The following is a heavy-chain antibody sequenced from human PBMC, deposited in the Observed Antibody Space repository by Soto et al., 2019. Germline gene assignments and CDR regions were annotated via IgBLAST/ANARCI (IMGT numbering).Heavy chain of an antibody. CDR2: ISSNGVGT. CDR1: GFTLSGYA. Sequence: EVQLAESGGGSAQPGGSLRLSCAASGFTLSGYAMDWVRQAPGKGLEYVSGISSNGVGTYYANSVQGRFTISRDNSKNTVYLHMGSLRPEVMAVYYCARRARPDFYYMDVWGKGTTVTVSS. CDR3: ARRARPDFYYMDV. J-gene: IGHJ6*03. V-gene: IGHV3-64*01. D-gene: IGHD6-6*01.